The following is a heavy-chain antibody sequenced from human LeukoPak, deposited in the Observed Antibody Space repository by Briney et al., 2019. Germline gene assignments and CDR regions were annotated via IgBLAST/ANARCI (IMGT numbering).Heavy chain of an antibody. CDR1: GFTFSSYG. J-gene: IGHJ6*02. D-gene: IGHD3-3*01. CDR3: ARDAILDYYGMDV. V-gene: IGHV3-33*01. CDR2: IWYDGSNK. Sequence: GGSLRLSCAASGFTFSSYGMHWVRQAPGKGLEWVAVIWYDGSNKYYADSVKGRLTISRDNSKNTLYLQMNSLRAEDTAVYYCARDAILDYYGMDVWGQGTTVTVSS.